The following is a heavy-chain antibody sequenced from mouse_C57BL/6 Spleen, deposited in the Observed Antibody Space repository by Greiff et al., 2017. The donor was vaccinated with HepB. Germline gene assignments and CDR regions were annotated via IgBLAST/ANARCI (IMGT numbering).Heavy chain of an antibody. CDR1: GYTFTSYW. CDR2: IDPSDSYT. CDR3: ARESTYYAMDY. J-gene: IGHJ4*01. D-gene: IGHD5-1*01. V-gene: IGHV1-59*01. Sequence: VQLQQPGAELVRPGTSVKLSCKASGYTFTSYWMHWVKQRPGQGLEWIGVIDPSDSYTNYNQKFKGKATLTVDTSSSTAYMQLSSLTSEDSAVYYCARESTYYAMDYWGQGTSVTVSS.